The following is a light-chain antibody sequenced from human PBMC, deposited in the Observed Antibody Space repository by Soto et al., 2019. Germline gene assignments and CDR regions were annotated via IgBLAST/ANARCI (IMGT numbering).Light chain of an antibody. CDR1: QSVSSY. J-gene: IGKJ5*01. V-gene: IGKV3-11*01. CDR3: QQRTAWPMT. Sequence: EIVLTQSPATLSLSPGERATLSCRASQSVSSYLAWYQQRPGQAPRLLIYGASNRATGIPARFSGSGSGTYFTLTISSLEAEDFAVYYCQQRTAWPMTFGQGTRLEI. CDR2: GAS.